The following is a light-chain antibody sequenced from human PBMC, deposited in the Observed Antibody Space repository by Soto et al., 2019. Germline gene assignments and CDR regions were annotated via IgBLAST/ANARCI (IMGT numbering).Light chain of an antibody. CDR1: QSILFSSNNKNY. V-gene: IGKV4-1*01. CDR3: QQYYSTPVT. CDR2: WAS. Sequence: DIVMTQSPDSLAVSLGERATNCKSSQSILFSSNNKNYLTWYQQKQGQPPKPLIYWASTRESGVPDRFSGSGSGTDFTLTISSLQAEDVAVYYCQQYYSTPVTFGGGTKVEIK. J-gene: IGKJ4*01.